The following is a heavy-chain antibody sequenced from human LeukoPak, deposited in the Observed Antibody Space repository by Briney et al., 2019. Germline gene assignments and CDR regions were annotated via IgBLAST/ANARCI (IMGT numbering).Heavy chain of an antibody. Sequence: SETLSLTCTVSGGSISSYYWSWLRQPAGKGLEWIGRVYTSGNTNYNPSLKSRVTMSVDTSKNQFSLNLSSETAADTAVYFCARDLSGDYADYWGQGTLVTVSS. D-gene: IGHD4-17*01. CDR3: ARDLSGDYADY. CDR2: VYTSGNT. V-gene: IGHV4-4*07. J-gene: IGHJ4*02. CDR1: GGSISSYY.